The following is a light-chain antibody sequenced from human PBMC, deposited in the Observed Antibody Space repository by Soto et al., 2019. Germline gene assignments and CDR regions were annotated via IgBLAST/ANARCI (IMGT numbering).Light chain of an antibody. CDR2: GAF. CDR1: QSVSSN. CDR3: QQYNDWPLT. V-gene: IGKV3-15*01. Sequence: ETVMTQSPATLSVSPGEGATLSCRASQSVSSNLVWYQHRPGQAPRLLIYGAFTRATGIPARFSGTGSGTEFTLTISSLQSEDFALYYCQQYNDWPLTFGQGTKVDIK. J-gene: IGKJ1*01.